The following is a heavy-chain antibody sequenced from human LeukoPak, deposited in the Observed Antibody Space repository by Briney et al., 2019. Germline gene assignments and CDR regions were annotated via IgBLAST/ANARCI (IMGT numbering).Heavy chain of an antibody. Sequence: GGSLRLSCAASGFTFSSYAMHWVRQAPGKGLEWVAVISYDGSNKYYADSVKGRFTISRDNSKNTLYLQMNSLRAEDTAVYYCARDPVIPYYDILTGYYPPTTGWFDPWGQGTLVTVSS. V-gene: IGHV3-30*04. D-gene: IGHD3-9*01. CDR2: ISYDGSNK. J-gene: IGHJ5*02. CDR3: ARDPVIPYYDILTGYYPPTTGWFDP. CDR1: GFTFSSYA.